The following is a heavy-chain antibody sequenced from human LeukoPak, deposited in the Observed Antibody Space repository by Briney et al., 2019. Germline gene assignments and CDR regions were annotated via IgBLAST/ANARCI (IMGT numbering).Heavy chain of an antibody. D-gene: IGHD6-13*01. Sequence: PGGSLRLSCAASGFTFSSYAMSWVRQAPGKGLEWVSAISGSGGSTYYADSVKGRFTISRDNSKNTLYLQMNSLRAEDTAVYYCAKVGGSSWTNYYYYYMDVWGKGTTVTVSS. CDR3: AKVGGSSWTNYYYYYMDV. CDR2: ISGSGGST. V-gene: IGHV3-23*01. J-gene: IGHJ6*03. CDR1: GFTFSSYA.